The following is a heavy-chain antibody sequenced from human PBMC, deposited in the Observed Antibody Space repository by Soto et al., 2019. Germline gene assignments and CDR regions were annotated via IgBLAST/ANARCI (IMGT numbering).Heavy chain of an antibody. J-gene: IGHJ5*01. Sequence: PSETLSLTCTVSGGSTSSYYWSWIRQPPGKGLEWIGYIYYSGSTNYNPSLKSRVTISVDTSKNQFSLKLSSVTAADTAVYYCARGEEPVAMALYSWG. CDR2: IYYSGST. V-gene: IGHV4-59*01. CDR1: GGSTSSYY. D-gene: IGHD5-18*01. CDR3: ARGEEPVAMALYS.